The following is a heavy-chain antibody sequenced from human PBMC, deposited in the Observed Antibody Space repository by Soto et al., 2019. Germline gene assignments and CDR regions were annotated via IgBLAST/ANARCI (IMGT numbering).Heavy chain of an antibody. D-gene: IGHD4-17*01. J-gene: IGHJ5*02. CDR1: GYTFTSYY. CDR2: INPSGGST. CDR3: VRESTPTGWYAP. V-gene: IGHV1-46*03. Sequence: ASVKVSCKASGYTFTSYYIHWVRQAPGQGLEWMGVINPSGGSTSYAQNFQGRVTMTRDTSTSTVYMELSSLRSEDTAVYYCVRESTPTGWYAPWGQGTLVTVSS.